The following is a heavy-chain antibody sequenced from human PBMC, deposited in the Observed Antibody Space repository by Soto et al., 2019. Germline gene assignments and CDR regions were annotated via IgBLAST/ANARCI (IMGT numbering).Heavy chain of an antibody. D-gene: IGHD2-15*01. CDR1: GGSISSSNSF. J-gene: IGHJ6*03. CDR2: IYYTGST. CDR3: VRIVVPANYYYYYMDV. V-gene: IGHV4-39*01. Sequence: SETLSLACTVSGGSISSSNSFWGWIRQPPGKGLEWIGSIYYTGSTYYNPSLKSRVTISVDTSKNEFSLNLSSVTAAETAVYYCVRIVVPANYYYYYMDVWGKGTTVTVSS.